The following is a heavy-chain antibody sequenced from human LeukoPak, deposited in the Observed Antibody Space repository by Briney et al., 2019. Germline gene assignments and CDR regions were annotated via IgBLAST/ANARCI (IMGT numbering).Heavy chain of an antibody. V-gene: IGHV3-30*02. CDR3: ASGITGT. CDR1: GFIFSSYG. Sequence: SGGSLRLSCAASGFIFSSYGMHWVRQAPGKGLEWVSFIRYDGINKYYADSVKGRFTISRDNSKNTLYLQMNSLRAEDTAVYYCASGITGTWGQGTLVTVSS. J-gene: IGHJ5*02. CDR2: IRYDGINK. D-gene: IGHD1-20*01.